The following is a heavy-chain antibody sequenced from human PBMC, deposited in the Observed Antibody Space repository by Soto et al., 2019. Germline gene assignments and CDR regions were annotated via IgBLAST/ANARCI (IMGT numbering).Heavy chain of an antibody. Sequence: QVQLVQSGAEVKKPGASVKVSCKASGYTFTSYGISWVRQAPGQGLEWMGWISAYNGNTNYAQKLQGRVTMTTDTSTSTAYMELRRLRSDDTAVYYCASSFTSSQWRYGMDVWGQGTTVTVSS. CDR3: ASSFTSSQWRYGMDV. D-gene: IGHD2-2*01. V-gene: IGHV1-18*01. J-gene: IGHJ6*02. CDR1: GYTFTSYG. CDR2: ISAYNGNT.